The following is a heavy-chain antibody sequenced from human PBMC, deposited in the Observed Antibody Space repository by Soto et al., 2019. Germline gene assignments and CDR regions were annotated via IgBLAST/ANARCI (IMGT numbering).Heavy chain of an antibody. Sequence: GGSLRLSCAASGFTFSSYAMHWVRQAPGKGLEWVSVISCGGSNKYYADSVKGRFTISRDNAKNSLYLQMNSLRAEDTAVYYCTRDGVAVAGHRLNFDYWGQGTLVTVSS. V-gene: IGHV3-30-3*01. J-gene: IGHJ4*02. CDR3: TRDGVAVAGHRLNFDY. CDR1: GFTFSSYA. D-gene: IGHD6-19*01. CDR2: ISCGGSNK.